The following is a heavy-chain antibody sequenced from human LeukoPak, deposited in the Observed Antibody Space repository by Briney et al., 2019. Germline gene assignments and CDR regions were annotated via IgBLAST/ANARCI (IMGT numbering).Heavy chain of an antibody. CDR1: GASITSYY. CDR2: FYYSGSD. Sequence: SETLSLTCTVSGASITSYYWNWNRQPPGKGLEWIGYFYYSGSDNYNPSLKSRITISVDTSKNQFSLKLSSVTAADTAVYYCVRGYCSGATCYHFDYWGQGTLVTVSS. J-gene: IGHJ4*02. D-gene: IGHD2-15*01. V-gene: IGHV4-59*01. CDR3: VRGYCSGATCYHFDY.